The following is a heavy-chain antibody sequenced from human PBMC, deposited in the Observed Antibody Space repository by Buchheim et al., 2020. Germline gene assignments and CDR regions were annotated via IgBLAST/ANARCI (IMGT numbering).Heavy chain of an antibody. CDR1: GFTFSSSG. CDR3: AKEARAAAVANTWDY. Sequence: QVQLVESGGDLIQPGGSLRLSCAASGFTFSSSGMHWVRQVPGKGLEWVAIIKNDGSSKTYAASVKGRFTISRDNSKNTLYLRMNSLQAEYTAVYYWAKEARAAAVANTWDYWGQGTL. CDR2: IKNDGSSK. D-gene: IGHD6-13*01. V-gene: IGHV3-30*18. J-gene: IGHJ4*02.